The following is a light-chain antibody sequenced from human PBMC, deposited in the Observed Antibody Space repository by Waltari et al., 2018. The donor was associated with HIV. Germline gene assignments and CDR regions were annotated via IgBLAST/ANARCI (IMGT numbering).Light chain of an antibody. CDR3: QSYDSFSVL. J-gene: IGLJ2*01. V-gene: IGLV6-57*01. CDR1: SGSIANNY. CDR2: EDN. Sequence: NFMLTQPHSVSESPGKTVTISCTRSSGSIANNYVQWYQQRPGSSPTTVLYEDNQRPSGVPDRFSGSIDSSSNSASLSISGLKTEDEADYVCQSYDSFSVLFGGGTKLTVL.